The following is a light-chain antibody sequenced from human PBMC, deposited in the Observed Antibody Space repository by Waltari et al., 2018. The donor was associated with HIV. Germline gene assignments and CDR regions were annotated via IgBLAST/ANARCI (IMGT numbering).Light chain of an antibody. CDR1: QSVSSN. Sequence: IVMTQSPATLSVSPGERATLSCRASQSVSSNLAWYQQKLGQAPRLLIYGAPTRSTGIPARFSGSGSGTEFTLIISSLQSEDFAVYYCQEYNKWPPVLTFGGGTKVDLK. J-gene: IGKJ4*01. V-gene: IGKV3-15*01. CDR2: GAP. CDR3: QEYNKWPPVLT.